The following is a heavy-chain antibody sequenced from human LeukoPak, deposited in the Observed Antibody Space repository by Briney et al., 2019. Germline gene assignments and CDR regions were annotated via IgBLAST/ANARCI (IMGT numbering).Heavy chain of an antibody. CDR1: GFTFDDYG. CDR3: AKLGYSDNSGVDY. V-gene: IGHV3-20*04. J-gene: IGHJ4*02. CDR2: INWNGGST. Sequence: GGSLRLSCAASGFTFDDYGMSWVRQAPGKGLEWVSGINWNGGSTGYADSVKGRFTISRDNAKNTLYLQMNSLRAEDTAVYYCAKLGYSDNSGVDYWGQGTLVTVSS. D-gene: IGHD3-22*01.